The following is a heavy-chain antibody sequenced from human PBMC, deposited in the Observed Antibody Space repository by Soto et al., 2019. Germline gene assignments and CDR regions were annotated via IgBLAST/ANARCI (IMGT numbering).Heavy chain of an antibody. Sequence: GGSLRLSCAASGFTFSSYSMNWVRQAPGKGLEWVSSISSSSSYIYYADSVKGRFTISRDNAKNSLYLQMNSLRAGDTAVYYCARDSYSGSYLLYWGQGTLVTVSS. CDR1: GFTFSSYS. CDR2: ISSSSSYI. D-gene: IGHD1-26*01. V-gene: IGHV3-21*01. CDR3: ARDSYSGSYLLY. J-gene: IGHJ4*02.